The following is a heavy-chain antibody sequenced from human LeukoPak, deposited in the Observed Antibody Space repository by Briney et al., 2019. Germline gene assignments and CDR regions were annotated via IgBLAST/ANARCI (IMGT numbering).Heavy chain of an antibody. CDR3: ARGESYDRSAYFYD. J-gene: IGHJ4*02. CDR2: INPNSGGT. V-gene: IGHV1-2*03. Sequence: GASVKASFKASGFTFTGYYMHWVPQAPGQGLEWMGWINPNSGGTNYVQRFQGRVTMTRETSISTAYMELSRLRSDDTAVYYCARGESYDRSAYFYDWRQGTLVTVSS. CDR1: GFTFTGYY. D-gene: IGHD3-22*01.